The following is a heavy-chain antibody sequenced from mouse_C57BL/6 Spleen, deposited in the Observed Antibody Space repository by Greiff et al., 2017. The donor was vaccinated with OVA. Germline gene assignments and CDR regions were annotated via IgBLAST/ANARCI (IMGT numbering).Heavy chain of an antibody. CDR1: GYSITSGYY. V-gene: IGHV3-6*01. J-gene: IGHJ3*01. CDR3: ARGEDWFAY. CDR2: ISYDGSN. Sequence: VQLKESGPGLVKPSQSLSLTCSVTGYSITSGYYWNWIRQFPGNKLEWMGYISYDGSNNYNPSLKNRISITRDTSKNQFFLKLNSVTTEDTATYYCARGEDWFAYWGQGTLVTVSA.